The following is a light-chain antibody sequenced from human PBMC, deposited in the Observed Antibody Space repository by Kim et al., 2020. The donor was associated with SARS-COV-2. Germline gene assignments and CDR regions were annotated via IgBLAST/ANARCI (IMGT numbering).Light chain of an antibody. V-gene: IGLV1-40*01. CDR2: FDS. CDR3: RSYYNRLSSCV. Sequence: RATTTPSGGTTNVGAGYDVPSYHQLHRPAPIVLIYFDSSHPSGVLDRFSASKSGTTASLVITGLQAEDEADYYCRSYYNRLSSCVFGSGTKVTVL. J-gene: IGLJ1*01. CDR1: TTNVGAGYD.